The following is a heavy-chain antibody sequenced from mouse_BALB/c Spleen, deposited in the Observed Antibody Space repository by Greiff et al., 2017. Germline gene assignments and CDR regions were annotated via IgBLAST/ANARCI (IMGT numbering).Heavy chain of an antibody. CDR2: IRNKDNGYTT. Sequence: EVKLVESGGGLVQPGGSLRLSCATSGFTFTDYYMSWVSQPPGKALEWLGFIRNKDNGYTTEYSAHVKGRFTISRDNSQNILNLPINTLRAADSATYYCARALYYGNYDYYAMDYWGQGTSVTVSS. CDR1: GFTFTDYY. D-gene: IGHD2-1*01. CDR3: ARALYYGNYDYYAMDY. J-gene: IGHJ4*01. V-gene: IGHV7-3*02.